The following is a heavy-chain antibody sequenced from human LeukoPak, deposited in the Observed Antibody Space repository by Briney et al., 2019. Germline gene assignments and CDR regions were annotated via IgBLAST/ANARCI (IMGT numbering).Heavy chain of an antibody. V-gene: IGHV3-7*01. CDR1: GFIFDAYA. D-gene: IGHD3-22*01. CDR2: IKQDGSEK. Sequence: GGSLRLSCAASGFIFDAYAMSWVRQAPGKGLEWVANIKQDGSEKYYVDSVKGRFTISRDNAKNSLYLQMNSLRAEDTAVYYCARSILRYYYNASGYYPYYFDYWGQGVLVTVSS. J-gene: IGHJ4*02. CDR3: ARSILRYYYNASGYYPYYFDY.